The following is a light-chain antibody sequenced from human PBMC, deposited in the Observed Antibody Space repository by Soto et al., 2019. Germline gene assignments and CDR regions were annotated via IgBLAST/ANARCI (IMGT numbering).Light chain of an antibody. J-gene: IGKJ1*01. Sequence: EIVLTQSPATLSLSPGERATLSCRASQSVSTYLAWYQQKPGQAPRLLIYDVSDRATGIPARFSGSGSGTNFTLTISGLEPEDFALYYCQHRSGWPPWTFGQGTKVQI. CDR2: DVS. V-gene: IGKV3-11*01. CDR1: QSVSTY. CDR3: QHRSGWPPWT.